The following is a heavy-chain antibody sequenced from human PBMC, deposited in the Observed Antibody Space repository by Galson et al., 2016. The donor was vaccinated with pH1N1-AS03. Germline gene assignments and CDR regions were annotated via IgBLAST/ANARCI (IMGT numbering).Heavy chain of an antibody. CDR3: AKEGPPALLFYYAMAV. CDR1: GFTFSNCG. V-gene: IGHV3-23*01. CDR2: ISGSGEGT. J-gene: IGHJ6*02. Sequence: SLRLSCAASGFTFSNCGMSWVRQAPGKGLEWVAGISGSGEGTYYLDSVKGRFTISRVNSKNTVYLQMNSLRVEDTAVYYCAKEGPPALLFYYAMAVWGHGTTVTVS. D-gene: IGHD2-2*01.